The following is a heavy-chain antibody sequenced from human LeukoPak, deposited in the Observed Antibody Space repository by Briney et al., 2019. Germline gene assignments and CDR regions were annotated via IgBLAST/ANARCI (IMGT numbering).Heavy chain of an antibody. V-gene: IGHV3-48*03. CDR2: ISSSGSTI. CDR1: GFTFSTYE. Sequence: GGSLRLSCAASGFTFSTYEMHWVRQAPGKGLEWVSDISSSGSTIYYADSVKGRFTTSRDNAKNLLYLQMHCLRAEDTAVYYCSLLAVASPQDYWGQGTLVTVSS. CDR3: SLLAVASPQDY. D-gene: IGHD6-19*01. J-gene: IGHJ4*02.